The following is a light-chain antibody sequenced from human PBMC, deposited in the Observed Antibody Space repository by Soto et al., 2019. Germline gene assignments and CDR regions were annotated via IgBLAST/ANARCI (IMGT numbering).Light chain of an antibody. CDR1: NSDVGIYDF. CDR3: ISYTSDDVRYV. V-gene: IGLV2-14*01. J-gene: IGLJ1*01. CDR2: EVS. Sequence: QSALTQPASLSFTPGQAITISCTGSNSDVGIYDFVSWYQHHPGRAPKLIVSEVSHRPSGVSNRFSGSKSGNTASLTISGLQSEDEADYYCISYTSDDVRYVFGTGTKVTVL.